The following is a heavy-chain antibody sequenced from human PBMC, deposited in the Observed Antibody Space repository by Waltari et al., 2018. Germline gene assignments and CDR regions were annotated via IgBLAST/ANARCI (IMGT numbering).Heavy chain of an antibody. CDR3: ARAAPFDP. CDR2: ISRSGDDL. J-gene: IGHJ5*02. V-gene: IGHV3-11*01. Sequence: QVQLVESGGGLVKPGAALRLSCAASGFTFSDFYVSWIRQTPGKGVEWSSYISRSGDDLHYAHYVKGRYTFSQDNAQNSLYLQMTSLSPEDTTVYYCARAAPFDPWGQETLVIVSS. CDR1: GFTFSDFY.